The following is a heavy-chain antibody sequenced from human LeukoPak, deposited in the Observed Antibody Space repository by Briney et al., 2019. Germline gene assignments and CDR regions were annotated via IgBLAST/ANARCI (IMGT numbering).Heavy chain of an antibody. Sequence: GGSLRLSCVVSGFTFDIYSMNWVRQAPGKGLEWVSSISGDSTYRYYADSVKGRFTISRDNTKKSLYLQVSSLRAADTGVYYCVRNVDDALDIWGQGTMVTVSS. V-gene: IGHV3-21*01. D-gene: IGHD1-1*01. CDR3: VRNVDDALDI. J-gene: IGHJ3*02. CDR1: GFTFDIYS. CDR2: ISGDSTYR.